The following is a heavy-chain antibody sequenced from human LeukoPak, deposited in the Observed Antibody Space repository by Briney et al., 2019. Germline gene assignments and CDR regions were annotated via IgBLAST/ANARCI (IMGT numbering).Heavy chain of an antibody. CDR1: GFTFGDYA. CDR2: IRSKTYGGAI. V-gene: IGHV3-49*04. D-gene: IGHD4-17*01. J-gene: IGHJ6*03. Sequence: PGGSLRLSCTTSGFTFGDYAMSWVRQAPGEGLEWVGLIRSKTYGGAIEYAASVKGRFTISRDDSKSIAYLQMNSLKIEDTAVYYCGRDQLGGDPNTYYYYYMDVWAKGTTVTVSS. CDR3: GRDQLGGDPNTYYYYYMDV.